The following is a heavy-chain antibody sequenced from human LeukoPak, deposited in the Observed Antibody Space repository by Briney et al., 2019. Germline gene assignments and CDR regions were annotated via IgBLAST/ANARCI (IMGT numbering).Heavy chain of an antibody. CDR1: GYTFTASY. V-gene: IGHV1-2*02. J-gene: IGHJ4*02. Sequence: ASVKVSCKASGYTFTASYIHWVRQAPGQGLEWMGWINPSSGATNSAQKFLGRVTMTRDTSMSTAYMELSSLTSDDTAVYYCARGGQIYDYVWGSYLGFWGQGTLVTVSS. CDR2: INPSSGAT. CDR3: ARGGQIYDYVWGSYLGF. D-gene: IGHD3-16*02.